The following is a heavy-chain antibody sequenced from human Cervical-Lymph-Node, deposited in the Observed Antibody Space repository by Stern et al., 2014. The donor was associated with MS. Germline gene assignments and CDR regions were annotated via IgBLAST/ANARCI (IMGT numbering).Heavy chain of an antibody. Sequence: QVQLVQSGGGVVQPGRSLRLSCAASGFSFSRYAMHWVRQAPGKGLEWVALMWYDGSNPYYADSVTGRFTISRDNCKNTLYLQMNSLRAEDTAVYYCASAYSSSHYYFDYWGQGTLVTVSA. CDR2: MWYDGSNP. V-gene: IGHV3-33*01. D-gene: IGHD6-13*01. J-gene: IGHJ4*02. CDR1: GFSFSRYA. CDR3: ASAYSSSHYYFDY.